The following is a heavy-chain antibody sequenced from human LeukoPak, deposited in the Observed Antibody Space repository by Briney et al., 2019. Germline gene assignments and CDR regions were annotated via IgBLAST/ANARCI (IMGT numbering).Heavy chain of an antibody. Sequence: GRSLRLSCAASGFTFSSYGMHWIRQAPGKGLEWISYINTSGSTIYYADSVKGRFIISRDNAKNSLYLQMNSLRPEDTAVYYCARGGGRMVRAPHAFDIWGQGTMVTVSS. V-gene: IGHV3-48*04. CDR1: GFTFSSYG. D-gene: IGHD3-10*01. CDR3: ARGGGRMVRAPHAFDI. J-gene: IGHJ3*02. CDR2: INTSGSTI.